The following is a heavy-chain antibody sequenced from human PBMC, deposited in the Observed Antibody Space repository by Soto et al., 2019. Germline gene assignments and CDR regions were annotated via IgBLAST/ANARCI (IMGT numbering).Heavy chain of an antibody. CDR1: GGSISSSSYY. Sequence: SETLSLTCTVSGGSISSSSYYWGWIRQPPGKGLEWIGSIYYSGSTYYNPSLKSRVTISVDTSKNQFSLKLSSVTAADTAVYYCASLRGYSGYPYYYGMDVWGQGTTVTVS. CDR3: ASLRGYSGYPYYYGMDV. J-gene: IGHJ6*02. D-gene: IGHD5-12*01. CDR2: IYYSGST. V-gene: IGHV4-39*07.